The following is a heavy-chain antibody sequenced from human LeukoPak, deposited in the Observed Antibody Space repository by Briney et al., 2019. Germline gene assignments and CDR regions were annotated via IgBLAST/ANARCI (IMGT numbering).Heavy chain of an antibody. V-gene: IGHV3-48*04. CDR3: ARAAGWFDP. CDR1: GFTFSSYW. Sequence: GGSLRLSCVDSGFTFSSYWMSWVRQAPGKGLEGVSYISSSSNNIHYANSVRGRFTISRDNAKNSVYLQMNSLRAEDTAIYYCARAAGWFDPWGQGTLVTVSS. J-gene: IGHJ5*02. CDR2: ISSSSNNI.